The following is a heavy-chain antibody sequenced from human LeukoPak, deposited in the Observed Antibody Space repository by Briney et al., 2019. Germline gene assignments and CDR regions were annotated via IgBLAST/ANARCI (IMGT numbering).Heavy chain of an antibody. D-gene: IGHD3-10*01. CDR1: GFTFSSYA. Sequence: GGSLRLSCAASGFTFSSYAMNWVRQAPGKGLEWVSTISGSAGTTYYADSVKGRFTISRDNSKNTLYLQMNSLIADDTAVYYCAKQNFYGFNCFDYWGQGSLVTVSS. CDR3: AKQNFYGFNCFDY. CDR2: ISGSAGTT. J-gene: IGHJ4*02. V-gene: IGHV3-23*01.